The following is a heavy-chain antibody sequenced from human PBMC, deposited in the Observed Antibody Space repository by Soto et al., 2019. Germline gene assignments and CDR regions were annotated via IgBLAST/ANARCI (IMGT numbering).Heavy chain of an antibody. CDR3: ARLARVRGVIIPPSNWFDP. J-gene: IGHJ5*02. CDR1: GGSFSGYY. CDR2: INHSGST. D-gene: IGHD3-10*01. Sequence: SETLSLTCAVYGGSFSGYYWSWIRQPPGKGLEWIGEINHSGSTDYNPSLKSRVTISVDTSKNQFSLKLSSVTAADTAVYYCARLARVRGVIIPPSNWFDPWGQGTLVTVSS. V-gene: IGHV4-34*01.